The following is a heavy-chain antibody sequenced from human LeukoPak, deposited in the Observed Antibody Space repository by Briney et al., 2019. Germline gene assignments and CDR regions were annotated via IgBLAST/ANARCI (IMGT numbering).Heavy chain of an antibody. D-gene: IGHD6-19*01. J-gene: IGHJ4*02. Sequence: GGSLRLSCAASGFTFSTYAMYWVRQAPGKGLEWVATISYDGSNKYYADSVKGRFSISRDNSKNTLYLQMNSLRAEDTAVYYCAKQIVAGIPYYFDYWGQGTLVTVSS. CDR3: AKQIVAGIPYYFDY. CDR2: ISYDGSNK. V-gene: IGHV3-30-3*02. CDR1: GFTFSTYA.